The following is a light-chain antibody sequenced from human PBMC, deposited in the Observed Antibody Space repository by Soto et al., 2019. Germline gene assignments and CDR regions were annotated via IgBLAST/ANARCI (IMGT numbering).Light chain of an antibody. Sequence: QSVLTQSPSASASLGASVKLTCTLSSGHSTYAIAWHQQQPEKGPRYLMKLNSDGSHTKGDGIPDRFSGSGSGAERYLTISSLHSEDEADYYCQTWGTGIVVFGGGTKVTVL. CDR3: QTWGTGIVV. CDR1: SGHSTYA. CDR2: LNSDGSH. J-gene: IGLJ2*01. V-gene: IGLV4-69*01.